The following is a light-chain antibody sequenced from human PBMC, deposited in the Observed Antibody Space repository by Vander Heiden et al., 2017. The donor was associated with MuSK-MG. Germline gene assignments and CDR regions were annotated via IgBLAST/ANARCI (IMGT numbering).Light chain of an antibody. CDR1: SGDAGDYNL. V-gene: IGLV2-23*01. CDR2: EGS. CDR3: CSYAGSSTVV. J-gene: IGLJ2*01. Sequence: HSPLTPPPSVSRSPGQSLTLSCTAASGDAGDYNLVSCCQQHQGKAPKIMIDEGSKRPSGVPNRFSGSKYGNTASLTISGLQAEDEADYCCCSYAGSSTVVFGGGTKLTVL.